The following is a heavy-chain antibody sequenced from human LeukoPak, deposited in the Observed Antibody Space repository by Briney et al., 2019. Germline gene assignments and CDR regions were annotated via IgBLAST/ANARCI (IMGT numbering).Heavy chain of an antibody. J-gene: IGHJ5*02. CDR2: INQDGSEN. CDR1: GFIFSRYW. V-gene: IGHV3-7*01. Sequence: QPGGSLRLSCAASGFIFSRYWMSWIRQAPGKGLKWVAKINQDGSENYYVDSVKGRFTISRDNVKNSLYLQMNSLRAEDTAVYYCARASAGIAVVGRFDPWGQGTLVTVSS. CDR3: ARASAGIAVVGRFDP. D-gene: IGHD6-19*01.